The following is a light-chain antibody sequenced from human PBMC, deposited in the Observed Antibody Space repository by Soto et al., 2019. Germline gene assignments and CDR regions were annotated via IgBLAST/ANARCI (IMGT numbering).Light chain of an antibody. CDR2: EVT. CDR1: SSDIGRYNY. Sequence: QSVLTQPPSASGSPGQSVTISCTGTSSDIGRYNYVSWYQQNPGKAPKLMIYEVTKRPSGVPDRFSGSKSGNTASLTVSGLQAEDEADYYCSSYVGRNNWGFGGGTKVTVL. CDR3: SSYVGRNNWG. V-gene: IGLV2-8*01. J-gene: IGLJ3*02.